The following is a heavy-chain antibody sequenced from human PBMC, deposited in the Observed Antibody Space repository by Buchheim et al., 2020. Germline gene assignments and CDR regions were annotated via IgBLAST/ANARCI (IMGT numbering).Heavy chain of an antibody. Sequence: EAQLLESGGGLVQPGGSLRLSCAVSGFTFSNSAMTWVRQAPGKGLKWVSAISRSGDTTYYADSVMGRFTISRDTSKNTLYLQMNSLRVDDTAVYYCAKEEVPNDYWGLGT. CDR2: ISRSGDTT. CDR1: GFTFSNSA. CDR3: AKEEVPNDY. J-gene: IGHJ4*02. V-gene: IGHV3-23*01.